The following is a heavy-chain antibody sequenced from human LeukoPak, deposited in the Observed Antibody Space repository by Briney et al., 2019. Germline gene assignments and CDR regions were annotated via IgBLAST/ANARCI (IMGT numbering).Heavy chain of an antibody. CDR1: GDSISSGGYY. CDR2: IYHSGST. Sequence: SSETLSLTCTVSGDSISSGGYYWSWIRQPPGKGLEWIGYIYHSGSTYYNPSLKSRVTISVDTSKNQFSLKLSSVTAADTAVYYCARDGGRSSWYDYYYGMDVWGQGTTVTVSS. D-gene: IGHD6-13*01. J-gene: IGHJ6*02. V-gene: IGHV4-61*08. CDR3: ARDGGRSSWYDYYYGMDV.